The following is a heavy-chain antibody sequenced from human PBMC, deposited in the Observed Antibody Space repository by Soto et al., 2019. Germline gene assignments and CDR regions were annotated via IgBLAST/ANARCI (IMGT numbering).Heavy chain of an antibody. Sequence: EVQLVESGGGLVQPGGSLSLCCAASGFAFNSYGVTWVRQAPGKGLEWVSYISSGSSIIYYADSVKGRFTISRDDAKNSLYLQMNSLRDEDTAVYYCARGVSGSHVDYGMDVWGQGTTVTVSS. J-gene: IGHJ6*02. D-gene: IGHD6-25*01. V-gene: IGHV3-48*02. CDR3: ARGVSGSHVDYGMDV. CDR2: ISSGSSII. CDR1: GFAFNSYG.